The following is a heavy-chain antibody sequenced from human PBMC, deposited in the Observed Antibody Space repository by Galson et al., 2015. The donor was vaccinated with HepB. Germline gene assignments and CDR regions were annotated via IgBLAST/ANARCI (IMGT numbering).Heavy chain of an antibody. J-gene: IGHJ5*02. Sequence: SLRLSCAASRFAFSRYGMHWVRQAPGKGLEWVAAISNDGNNKYYADSMEGRFTISRDSSKNTLYLQMNSLRPDDTAVYYCAKDPGDSQLANWFDPWGQGTLVTVSS. CDR1: RFAFSRYG. CDR2: ISNDGNNK. CDR3: AKDPGDSQLANWFDP. D-gene: IGHD6-13*01. V-gene: IGHV3-30*18.